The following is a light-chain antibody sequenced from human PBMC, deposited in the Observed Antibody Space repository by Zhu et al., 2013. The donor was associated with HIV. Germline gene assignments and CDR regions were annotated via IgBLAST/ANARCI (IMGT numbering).Light chain of an antibody. CDR2: DAS. Sequence: DIQMTQPPSSLSASVGDRVTITCQASQDISNYLNWYQQKPGKAPKLLIYDASNLETGVPSRFSGSGSGTDFTFTISSLQPEDIATYYCQQYDNLLLTFGGGTKAEIK. CDR3: QQYDNLLLT. V-gene: IGKV1-33*01. CDR1: QDISNY. J-gene: IGKJ4*01.